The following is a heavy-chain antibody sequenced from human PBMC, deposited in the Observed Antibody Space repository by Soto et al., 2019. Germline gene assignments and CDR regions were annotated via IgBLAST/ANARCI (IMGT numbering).Heavy chain of an antibody. V-gene: IGHV1-69*01. CDR2: IIPIFGTA. Sequence: QVQLVQSGAEVQKPGSSVKVSCKASGGTFSSYAISWVRQAPGQGLEWMGGIIPIFGTANYAQKFQGRVTITADESTSTAYMELRSLRSEDTAVDDGARGRGLRSFDWLFPFDYWGQGTLVTVSS. J-gene: IGHJ4*02. CDR3: ARGRGLRSFDWLFPFDY. D-gene: IGHD3-9*01. CDR1: GGTFSSYA.